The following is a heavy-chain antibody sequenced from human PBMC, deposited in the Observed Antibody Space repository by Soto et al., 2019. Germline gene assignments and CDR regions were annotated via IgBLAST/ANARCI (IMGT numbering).Heavy chain of an antibody. CDR2: INPNSGGT. D-gene: IGHD1-26*01. V-gene: IGHV1-2*04. J-gene: IGHJ6*02. CDR3: ARDLGKSGGSYPGGYYGMDV. Sequence: RASVKVSCKASGYTFTGYYMHWVRQAPGQGLEWMGWINPNSGGTNYAQKSQGWVTMTRDTSISTAYMELSRLRSDDTAVYYCARDLGKSGGSYPGGYYGMDVWGQGTTVTVSS. CDR1: GYTFTGYY.